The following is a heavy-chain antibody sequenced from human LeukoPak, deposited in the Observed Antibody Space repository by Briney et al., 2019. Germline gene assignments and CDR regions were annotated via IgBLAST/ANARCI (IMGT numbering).Heavy chain of an antibody. V-gene: IGHV3-30-3*01. J-gene: IGHJ4*02. CDR3: AKARQESSTWLPAPNF. Sequence: PGGSLRLSCAASGFTFSSYAMHWVRQAPGKGLEWVAVISYDGSNKYYADSVKGRFTISRDNSRNTLYLQMNSLRGDDTAVYYCAKARQESSTWLPAPNFWGQGTLVTVSS. D-gene: IGHD6-13*01. CDR2: ISYDGSNK. CDR1: GFTFSSYA.